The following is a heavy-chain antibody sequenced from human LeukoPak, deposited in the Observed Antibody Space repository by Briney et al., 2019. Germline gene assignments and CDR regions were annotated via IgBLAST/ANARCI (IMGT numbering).Heavy chain of an antibody. CDR1: GGSISSGDYY. D-gene: IGHD2-2*01. CDR2: IYYSGST. Sequence: SETLSLTCTVSGGSISSGDYYWSWIRQPPGKGLEWIGYIYYSGSTYYNPSLKSRVTISVDTSKNQFSLKLSSVTAADTAVYYCARGGNDIVVVPAFYYGMDVWGKGTTVTVSS. V-gene: IGHV4-30-4*01. CDR3: ARGGNDIVVVPAFYYGMDV. J-gene: IGHJ6*04.